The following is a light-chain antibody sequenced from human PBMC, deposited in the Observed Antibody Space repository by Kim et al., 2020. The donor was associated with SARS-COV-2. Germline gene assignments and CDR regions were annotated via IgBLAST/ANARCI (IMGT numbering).Light chain of an antibody. V-gene: IGLV7-43*01. Sequence: GATVTLTVASSTGAVARGLYPNWFQQKPGQAPRALIYSTFNKHSWTPARFSGSLLGGKAALTLSGVQPEDEADYYCLLYYGSGEGVFGGGTQLTVL. CDR3: LLYYGSGEGV. CDR2: STF. J-gene: IGLJ3*02. CDR1: TGAVARGLY.